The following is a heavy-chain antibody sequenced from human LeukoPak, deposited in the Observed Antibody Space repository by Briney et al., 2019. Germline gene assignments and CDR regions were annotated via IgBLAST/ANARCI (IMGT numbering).Heavy chain of an antibody. V-gene: IGHV3-21*01. Sequence: GGSPRLSCAASGFTFSSYSTNWVRQAPGKGLEWVSSISSSSSYIYYADSVKGRFTISRDNAKNSLYLQMNSLRAEDTAVYYCARDVTTFGGVIVSLDAFDIWGQGTMVTVSS. CDR1: GFTFSSYS. CDR3: ARDVTTFGGVIVSLDAFDI. CDR2: ISSSSSYI. J-gene: IGHJ3*02. D-gene: IGHD3-16*02.